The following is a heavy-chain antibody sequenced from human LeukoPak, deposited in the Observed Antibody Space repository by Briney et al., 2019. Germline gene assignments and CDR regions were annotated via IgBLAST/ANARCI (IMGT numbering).Heavy chain of an antibody. V-gene: IGHV4-34*01. CDR3: ARVVDTAMVSRDSVYYYGMDV. Sequence: SETLSLTCAVYGGSFSGYYWSWIRQPPGKGLEWIGEINHSGSTNYNPSLKSRVTISVDTSKNQFSLKLSSVTAADTAVYYCARVVDTAMVSRDSVYYYGMDVWGQGTTVTVSS. J-gene: IGHJ6*02. D-gene: IGHD5-18*01. CDR1: GGSFSGYY. CDR2: INHSGST.